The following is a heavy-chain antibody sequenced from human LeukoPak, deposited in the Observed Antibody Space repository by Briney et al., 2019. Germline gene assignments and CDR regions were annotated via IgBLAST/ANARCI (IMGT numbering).Heavy chain of an antibody. CDR3: ARRRDFIDY. D-gene: IGHD3/OR15-3a*01. Sequence: QPGGSLRLSCAASGFTFASFGMSWIRQAPGKGLEWVSYSSSSGSTIYYADSVKGRFAISRDNAKNSLYLQMNSLRAEDTAVYYCARRRDFIDYWGQGTLVTVSS. CDR2: SSSSGSTI. V-gene: IGHV3-48*04. CDR1: GFTFASFG. J-gene: IGHJ4*02.